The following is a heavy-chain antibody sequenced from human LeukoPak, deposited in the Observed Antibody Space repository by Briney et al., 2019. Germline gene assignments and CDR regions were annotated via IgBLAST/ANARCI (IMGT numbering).Heavy chain of an antibody. CDR3: ARDPGRNYYYYYMDV. J-gene: IGHJ6*03. CDR1: GGSISSGDYY. V-gene: IGHV4-30-4*08. Sequence: SQTLSLTCTVSGGSISSGDYYWSWIRQPPGKGLEWIGYIYYSGSTYCNPSLKSRVTISVDTSKNQFSLKLSSVTAADTAVYYCARDPGRNYYYYYMDVWGKGTTVTVSS. CDR2: IYYSGST.